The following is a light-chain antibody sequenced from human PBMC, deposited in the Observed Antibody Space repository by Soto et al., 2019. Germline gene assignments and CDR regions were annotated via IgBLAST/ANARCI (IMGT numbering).Light chain of an antibody. CDR3: HQYDNAPQT. V-gene: IGKV3-20*01. CDR2: GAS. J-gene: IGKJ2*01. Sequence: EIVLMQSPCTLSLSPGESATLSCRASQTLRRTYIAWYKQKPGQAPRVFIYGASKRATGIPDRFSGSGSGTDFSLTISRLEPEDFAVYYCHQYDNAPQTYGQGTKVDI. CDR1: QTLRRTY.